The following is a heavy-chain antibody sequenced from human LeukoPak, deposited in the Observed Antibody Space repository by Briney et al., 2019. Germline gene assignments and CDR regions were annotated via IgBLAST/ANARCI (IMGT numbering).Heavy chain of an antibody. J-gene: IGHJ4*02. CDR1: GGSISSGGYY. CDR2: IYYSGST. CDR3: ARAGIVVVPAAKGDYFDY. V-gene: IGHV4-31*03. D-gene: IGHD2-2*01. Sequence: SQTLSLTCTVSGGSISSGGYYRSWIRQHPGKGLEWIGYIYYSGSTYYNPSLKSRVTISVDTSKNQFSLKLSSVTAADTAVYYCARAGIVVVPAAKGDYFDYWGQGTLVTVSS.